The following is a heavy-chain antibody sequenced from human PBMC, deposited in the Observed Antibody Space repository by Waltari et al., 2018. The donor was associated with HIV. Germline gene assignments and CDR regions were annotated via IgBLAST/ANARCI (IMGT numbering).Heavy chain of an antibody. J-gene: IGHJ5*02. Sequence: QVQLQESGPGLVKPSQTLSLTCTVSGGSISSGSYYWSWIRQPAGKGLGWIGRIYTSGSTNYNPSLKSRVTRSVDTSKNQFSLKLSSVTAADTAVYYCARDFGTEAEGGAGWFDPWGQGTLVTVSS. CDR2: IYTSGST. CDR3: ARDFGTEAEGGAGWFDP. CDR1: GGSISSGSYY. V-gene: IGHV4-61*02. D-gene: IGHD1-26*01.